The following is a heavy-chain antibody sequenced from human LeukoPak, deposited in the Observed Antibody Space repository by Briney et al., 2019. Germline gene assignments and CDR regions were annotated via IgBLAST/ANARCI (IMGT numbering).Heavy chain of an antibody. J-gene: IGHJ6*02. Sequence: GGSLRLSCAASGFTFSSYAMSRVRQAPGKGLEWVSAISGSGGSTYYADSVKGRFTISRDNSKNTLYLQMNSLRAEDTAVYYCAKDQAPPTSLRYFDWLPSYYYYYGMDVWGQGTTVTVSS. V-gene: IGHV3-23*01. CDR3: AKDQAPPTSLRYFDWLPSYYYYYGMDV. CDR1: GFTFSSYA. CDR2: ISGSGGST. D-gene: IGHD3-9*01.